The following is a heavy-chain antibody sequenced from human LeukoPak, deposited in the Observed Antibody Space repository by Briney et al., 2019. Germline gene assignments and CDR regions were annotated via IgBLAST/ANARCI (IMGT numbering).Heavy chain of an antibody. CDR2: TYHSGST. CDR1: GGSISSGGYS. Sequence: SETLSLTCAVSGGSISSGGYSWSWIRQPPGKGLEWIGYTYHSGSTYYNPSLKSRVTISVDRSKNQFSLKLSSVTAADTAVYYCARDSGYDFFDYWGQGTLVTVSS. CDR3: ARDSGYDFFDY. D-gene: IGHD5-12*01. J-gene: IGHJ4*02. V-gene: IGHV4-30-2*01.